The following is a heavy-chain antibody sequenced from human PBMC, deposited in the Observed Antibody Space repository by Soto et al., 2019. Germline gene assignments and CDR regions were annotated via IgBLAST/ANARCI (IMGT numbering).Heavy chain of an antibody. V-gene: IGHV3-9*01. Sequence: EVQLVESGGGLVQPGRSLRLSCAASGFTFDDYAMHWVRQAPGKGLEWVSGISWNSGSIGYADSVKGRFTISRDNAKNSLYLQMNSLRAEDTALYYCAKEADYYYYYGMDVWGQGTTVTVSS. CDR2: ISWNSGSI. CDR3: AKEADYYYYYGMDV. J-gene: IGHJ6*02. CDR1: GFTFDDYA.